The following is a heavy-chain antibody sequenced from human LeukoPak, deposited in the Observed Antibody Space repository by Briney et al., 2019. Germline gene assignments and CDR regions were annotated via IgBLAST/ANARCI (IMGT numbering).Heavy chain of an antibody. CDR3: ARVSCSSTSCYLRYYYYGMDV. V-gene: IGHV1-2*02. D-gene: IGHD2-2*01. Sequence: ASVKVSCKASGYTFIDYYIHWVRQAPGEGLEWMGWINPNSGGTNYAQKFQGRVTMTRDTSISTAYMELSRLRSDDTAVYYCARVSCSSTSCYLRYYYYGMDVWGQGTTVTVSS. J-gene: IGHJ6*02. CDR1: GYTFIDYY. CDR2: INPNSGGT.